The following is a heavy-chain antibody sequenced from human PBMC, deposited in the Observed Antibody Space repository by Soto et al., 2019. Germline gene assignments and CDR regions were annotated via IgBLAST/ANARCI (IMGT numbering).Heavy chain of an antibody. CDR2: ISWNSGSI. Sequence: EVQLVESGGGLVQPGRSLRLSCAASGFAFDDYAMHWVRQAPGKGLEWVSGISWNSGSIGYADSVKGRFTISRDNAQDSLVLPKNRPGGEDTALFFCSKGLYSSRWELAGQHWGQGTLVTVSS. J-gene: IGHJ1*01. CDR3: SKGLYSSRWELAGQH. D-gene: IGHD6-13*01. V-gene: IGHV3-9*01. CDR1: GFAFDDYA.